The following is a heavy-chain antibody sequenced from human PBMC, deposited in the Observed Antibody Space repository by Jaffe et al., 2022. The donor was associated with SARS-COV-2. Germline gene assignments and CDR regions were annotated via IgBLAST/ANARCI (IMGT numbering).Heavy chain of an antibody. V-gene: IGHV4-39*01. Sequence: QLQLQESGPGLVKPSETLSLTCTVSGGSISSSSYYWGWIRQPPGKGLEWIGSIYYSGSTYYNPSLKSRVTISVDTSKNQFSLKLSSVTAADTAVYYCARRDADTAIGYYFDYWGQGTLVTVSS. CDR3: ARRDADTAIGYYFDY. J-gene: IGHJ4*02. CDR1: GGSISSSSYY. CDR2: IYYSGST. D-gene: IGHD5-18*01.